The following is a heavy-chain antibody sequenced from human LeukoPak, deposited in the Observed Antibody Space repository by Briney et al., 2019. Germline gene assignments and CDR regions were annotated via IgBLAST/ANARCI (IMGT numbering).Heavy chain of an antibody. CDR3: SRAQLRYSYGDACDI. Sequence: GASVKVSCKASGYTFTGYYMHWLRQAPGQGLEWMGWINPNSGGTNYAQKFQGRVTMTRDTSISTAYMELSRLRSDDTAVYYCSRAQLRYSYGDACDIWGQGTMVTVSS. CDR1: GYTFTGYY. D-gene: IGHD3-9*01. V-gene: IGHV1-2*02. CDR2: INPNSGGT. J-gene: IGHJ3*02.